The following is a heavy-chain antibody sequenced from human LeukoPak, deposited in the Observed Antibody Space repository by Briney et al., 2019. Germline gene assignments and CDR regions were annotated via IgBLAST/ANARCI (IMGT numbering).Heavy chain of an antibody. CDR2: IYHSGST. J-gene: IGHJ4*02. CDR3: ARAPNYYDSSGYYPHFDY. V-gene: IGHV4-38-2*01. CDR1: GYSISSGYY. Sequence: SETLSLTCAVSGYSISSGYYCGWIRQPPGKGLEWIGSIYHSGSTYYNPSLKSRVTISVDTSKNQFSLKLSSVTAADTAVYYCARAPNYYDSSGYYPHFDYWGQGTLVTVSS. D-gene: IGHD3-22*01.